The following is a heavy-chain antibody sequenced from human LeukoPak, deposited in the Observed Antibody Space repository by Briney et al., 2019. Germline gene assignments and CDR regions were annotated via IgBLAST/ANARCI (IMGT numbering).Heavy chain of an antibody. CDR2: IYYSGST. V-gene: IGHV4-31*03. J-gene: IGHJ4*02. CDR3: ARAGPPYCSGGSCPLDY. Sequence: SETLSLTCTVSGGSISSGGYYWSWIRQHPGKGLEWIGYIYYSGSTYYNPSLKSRVTISVDTSKNQFSLKLSSVTAADTAVYYCARAGPPYCSGGSCPLDYRGQGTLVTVSS. D-gene: IGHD2-15*01. CDR1: GGSISSGGYY.